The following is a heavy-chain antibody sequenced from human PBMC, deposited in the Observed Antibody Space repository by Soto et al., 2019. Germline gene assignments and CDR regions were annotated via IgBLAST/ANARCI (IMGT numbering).Heavy chain of an antibody. CDR2: MNPNSGNT. V-gene: IGHV1-8*01. Sequence: QVQLVQSGAEVKKPGASVKVSCKASGYTFTSYDINWVRQATGQGLEWMGWMNPNSGNTGYAQKFQGRVTMTRNTSISTAYMQLSSLRSEYPAAYYCAREKTSYGMDVWGKGSTVTVSS. CDR3: AREKTSYGMDV. CDR1: GYTFTSYD. J-gene: IGHJ6*04.